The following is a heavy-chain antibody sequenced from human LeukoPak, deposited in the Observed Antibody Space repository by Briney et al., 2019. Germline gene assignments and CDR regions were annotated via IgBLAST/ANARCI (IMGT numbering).Heavy chain of an antibody. V-gene: IGHV3-23*01. Sequence: GGSLRLSCAASGFTFSSYAMSWVRQAPGKGLEWVSAISGSGGSTYYADSVKGRFTISRDNSKNTLYLQMNSLRAEDTAVYYCARITIFGVDIDAFDIWGQGTMVTVSS. CDR2: ISGSGGST. D-gene: IGHD3-3*01. CDR3: ARITIFGVDIDAFDI. J-gene: IGHJ3*02. CDR1: GFTFSSYA.